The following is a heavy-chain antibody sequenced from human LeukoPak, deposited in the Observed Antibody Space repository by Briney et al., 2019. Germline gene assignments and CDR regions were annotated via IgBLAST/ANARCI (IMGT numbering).Heavy chain of an antibody. V-gene: IGHV3-23*01. Sequence: GGSLRLSCAASGFIFSSYAMGWVRQAPGKGLEWVSSISGSGGSTYYADSVKGRFTISRDNSKNTLYLQMNSLRAEDTAVYYCARDPPYYDGSGYYYDYWGQGTLVTVSS. CDR3: ARDPPYYDGSGYYYDY. D-gene: IGHD3-22*01. J-gene: IGHJ4*02. CDR1: GFIFSSYA. CDR2: ISGSGGST.